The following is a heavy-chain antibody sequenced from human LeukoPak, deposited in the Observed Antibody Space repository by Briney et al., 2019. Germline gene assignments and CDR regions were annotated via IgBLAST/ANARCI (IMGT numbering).Heavy chain of an antibody. CDR2: ISGNGGVI. CDR1: GFTFSDNY. V-gene: IGHV3-11*04. D-gene: IGHD1-1*01. Sequence: GGPLRLSCAASGFTFSDNYMTWVRQAPGKGLEWLSYISGNGGVIQYADSVKGRFTISRDNAKNLLYLQMDSLRGEDTAIYYCARDPRTVRIWGQGTLVTVSS. CDR3: ARDPRTVRI. J-gene: IGHJ4*02.